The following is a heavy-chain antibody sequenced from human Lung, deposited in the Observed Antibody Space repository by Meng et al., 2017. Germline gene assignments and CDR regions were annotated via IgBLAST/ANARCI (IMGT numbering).Heavy chain of an antibody. CDR1: GGSISGSD. J-gene: IGHJ4*02. CDR3: ARERHSTIIRGVIDF. V-gene: IGHV4-34*01. CDR2: INHGGST. D-gene: IGHD3-10*01. Sequence: LQAWGAGLLRPTANPSLTGAVYGGSISGSDRSWIRQSPAKGLEWIGKINHGGSTNYNPSLESRVTISVDTPKNQFSLRLTSMTVADTAVYYCARERHSTIIRGVIDFWGQGALVTVAS.